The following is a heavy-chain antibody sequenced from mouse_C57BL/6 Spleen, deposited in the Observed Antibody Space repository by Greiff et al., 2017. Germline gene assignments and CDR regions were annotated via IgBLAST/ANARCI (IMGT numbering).Heavy chain of an antibody. CDR2: INPNNGGT. D-gene: IGHD2-4*01. V-gene: IGHV1-26*01. J-gene: IGHJ4*01. CDR3: SRSDDYDGYYAMDY. CDR1: GYTFTDYY. Sequence: EVQLHQSGPELVKPGASVKISCKASGYTFTDYYMNWVKQSHGKSLEWIGDINPNNGGTSYNQKFKGKATLTVDKSSSTAYMELRSLTSEDSAVYYCSRSDDYDGYYAMDYWGQGTSVTVSS.